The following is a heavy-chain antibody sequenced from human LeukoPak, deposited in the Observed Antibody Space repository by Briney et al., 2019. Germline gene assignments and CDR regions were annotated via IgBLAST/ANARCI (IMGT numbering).Heavy chain of an antibody. Sequence: GASVKVSCKASGGTFSSYAISWVRQAPGQGLEWMGRIIPILGIANYAQKFQGRVTITADESTSTAYMELSSLRSEDTAVYYCARDESSYYYDSSGYYSYWGQGTLVTVSS. CDR2: IIPILGIA. J-gene: IGHJ4*02. V-gene: IGHV1-69*04. CDR1: GGTFSSYA. CDR3: ARDESSYYYDSSGYYSY. D-gene: IGHD3-22*01.